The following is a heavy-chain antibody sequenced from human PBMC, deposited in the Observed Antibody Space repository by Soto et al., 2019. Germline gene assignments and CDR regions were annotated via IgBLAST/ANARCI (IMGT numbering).Heavy chain of an antibody. CDR3: ARHDKAANDY. J-gene: IGHJ4*02. V-gene: IGHV4-39*01. CDR1: GGSISSSSYY. CDR2: IYYSGST. Sequence: SETLSLTCTVSGGSISSSSYYWGWIRQPPGKGLEWIGSIYYSGSTYYNPSLKSRVTISVDTSKNQFSQKLSSVTAADTAVYYCARHDKAANDYWGQGTLVTVSS. D-gene: IGHD5-18*01.